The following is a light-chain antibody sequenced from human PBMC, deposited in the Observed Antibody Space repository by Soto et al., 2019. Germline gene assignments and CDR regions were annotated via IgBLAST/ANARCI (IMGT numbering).Light chain of an antibody. CDR3: QQRSDWPLT. V-gene: IGKV3-11*01. CDR1: QSVSKS. CDR2: DAS. J-gene: IGKJ4*01. Sequence: EIVLTQSPAALSFSPGERATLSCRASQSVSKSLAWYQQKPGQAPRLLIYDASSKPIGIPARFTGSGSGTDFTLTISGLEPEDFAVYYCQQRSDWPLTFGGGTKVDIK.